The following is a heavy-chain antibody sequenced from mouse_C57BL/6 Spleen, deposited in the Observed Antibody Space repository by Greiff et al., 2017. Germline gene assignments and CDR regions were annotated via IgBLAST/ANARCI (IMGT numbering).Heavy chain of an antibody. CDR2: IDPSDSET. Sequence: VKLQQPGAELVRPGSSVKLSCKASGYTFTRYWMHWVKQRPIQGLEWIGNIDPSDSETHYNQKFKDKATLTVDKSSSTAYMQLSSLTSEDSAVYYCAKTGRGGYYFDYWGQGTTLTVSS. J-gene: IGHJ2*01. CDR3: AKTGRGGYYFDY. V-gene: IGHV1-52*01. D-gene: IGHD4-1*01. CDR1: GYTFTRYW.